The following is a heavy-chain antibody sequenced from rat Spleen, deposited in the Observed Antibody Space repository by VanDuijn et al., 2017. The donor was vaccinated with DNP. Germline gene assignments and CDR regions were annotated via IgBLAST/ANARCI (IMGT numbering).Heavy chain of an antibody. CDR1: GFSFRNYG. Sequence: EVQLVESGGGLVQPGRSLKLSCTASGFSFRNYGMAWVRQTPTKGLEWVASISSTGGSTSYRDSVKGRFTISRDDARNTLYLQMNSLRSEDTATYYCARVGDLHDGGSGDALDAWGQGTSVTVSS. CDR2: ISSTGGST. CDR3: ARVGDLHDGGSGDALDA. J-gene: IGHJ4*01. V-gene: IGHV5S13*01. D-gene: IGHD1-12*02.